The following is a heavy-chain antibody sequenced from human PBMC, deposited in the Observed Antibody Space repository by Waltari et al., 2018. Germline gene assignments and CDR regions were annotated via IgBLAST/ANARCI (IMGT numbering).Heavy chain of an antibody. CDR2: DRGDGKT. D-gene: IGHD1-1*01. CDR1: GDSLSTSDY. Sequence: QLQLQESGPGLVKPSGALSPTCADSGDSLSTSDYWSWVRQPPGKGQEWIGQDRGDGKTNYNPSFASRVTMSLDTSTYHFALKLTSATAADTALYYCARDRGRGLYLDTWGQGTLVTVSP. V-gene: IGHV4-4*02. CDR3: ARDRGRGLYLDT. J-gene: IGHJ4*02.